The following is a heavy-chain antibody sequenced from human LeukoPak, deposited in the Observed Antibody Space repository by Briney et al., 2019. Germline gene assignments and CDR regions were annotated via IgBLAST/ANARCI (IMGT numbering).Heavy chain of an antibody. J-gene: IGHJ5*02. Sequence: GWALRLSCAASGLIFTNARMTWVRPAPWKGLDGVGRIRSNGYGGTIDYAAPVKDRFLISRDDSKNTLYLQMNSLKTEETAIYYCTTYIVVRLAALRSGWSATFDPWGQGTLVTVSS. V-gene: IGHV3-15*01. CDR1: GLIFTNAR. D-gene: IGHD2-2*02. CDR3: TTYIVVRLAALRSGWSATFDP. CDR2: IRSNGYGGTI.